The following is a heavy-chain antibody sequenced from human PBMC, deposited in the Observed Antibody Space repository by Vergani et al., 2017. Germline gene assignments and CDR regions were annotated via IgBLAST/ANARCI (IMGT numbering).Heavy chain of an antibody. CDR1: GFTFSSYG. CDR3: ARPGGEQPILKAFDI. J-gene: IGHJ3*02. Sequence: QVQLVESGGGVVQPGRSLRLSCAASGFTFSSYGMHWVRQAPGKGLEWVAVISYDGSNKYYADSVKGRFTISRDNAKNSLYLQMNSLRAEDTALYYCARPGGEQPILKAFDIWGQGTMVTVSS. CDR2: ISYDGSNK. V-gene: IGHV3-30*03. D-gene: IGHD1-26*01.